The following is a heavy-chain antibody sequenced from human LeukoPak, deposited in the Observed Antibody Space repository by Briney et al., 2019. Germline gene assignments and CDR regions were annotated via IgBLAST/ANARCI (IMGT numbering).Heavy chain of an antibody. Sequence: PGGSLTLSCEACGFTFSSHGMHWVRQPPGKGLEWVGVIWNYGSDKYYGDSVRGRFTVPRDNLKSSLYLQIDRLRAEDTAVYYCVIGCGGSPGCCIIDKWVQGTLVTVSS. CDR3: VIGCGGSPGCCIIDK. CDR2: IWNYGSDK. D-gene: IGHD2-21*01. V-gene: IGHV3-33*08. CDR1: GFTFSSHG. J-gene: IGHJ4*02.